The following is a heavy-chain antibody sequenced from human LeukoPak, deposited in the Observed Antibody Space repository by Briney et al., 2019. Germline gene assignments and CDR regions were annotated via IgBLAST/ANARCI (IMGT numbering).Heavy chain of an antibody. Sequence: GGSLRLSCAASGFTFSDYYMSWVRQAPGKGLEWVSVIYSGGSTYYADSVKGRFTISRDNSKNTLYLQMNSLRAEDTAVYYCARAPSRDDILTGYYYYFDYWGQGTLVTVFS. D-gene: IGHD3-9*01. V-gene: IGHV3-53*01. CDR1: GFTFSDYY. CDR2: IYSGGST. J-gene: IGHJ4*02. CDR3: ARAPSRDDILTGYYYYFDY.